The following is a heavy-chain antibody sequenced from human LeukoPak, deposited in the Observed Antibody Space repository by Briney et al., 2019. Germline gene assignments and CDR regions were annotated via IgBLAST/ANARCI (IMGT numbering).Heavy chain of an antibody. Sequence: GGSLRLSCAASGFTFSTYATKWVRQAPGKGLEWVSAICGGGGATYCASSVKGRFTISRDDSKSTLFLQMNSLRAEDTAVYYCAKCASTSCYSPLDYWGQGTLVTVSS. CDR3: AKCASTSCYSPLDY. J-gene: IGHJ4*02. CDR1: GFTFSTYA. D-gene: IGHD2-15*01. CDR2: ICGGGGAT. V-gene: IGHV3-23*01.